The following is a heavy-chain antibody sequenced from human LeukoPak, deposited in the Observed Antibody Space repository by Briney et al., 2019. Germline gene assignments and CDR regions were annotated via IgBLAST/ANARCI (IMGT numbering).Heavy chain of an antibody. Sequence: PGGSLRLSCAASGFSFRNRAMSWVRQAPGKGLEWISAINDNGGNTFYAGSVTGRFTISRDNSKNTLYLQMNSLRAEDTAVYYCAAGRVVTAIDFDYWGQGTLVTVSS. J-gene: IGHJ4*02. CDR1: GFSFRNRA. V-gene: IGHV3-23*01. CDR2: INDNGGNT. CDR3: AAGRVVTAIDFDY. D-gene: IGHD2-21*02.